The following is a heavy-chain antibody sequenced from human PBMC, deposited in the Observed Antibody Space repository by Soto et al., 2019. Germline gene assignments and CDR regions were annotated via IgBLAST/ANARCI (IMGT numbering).Heavy chain of an antibody. J-gene: IGHJ4*02. V-gene: IGHV1-3*01. D-gene: IGHD2-15*01. CDR2: INAGNGNT. CDR1: GYTFTSYA. CDR3: ARAGYCSGGSCYDFDY. Sequence: ASVKVSCKASGYTFTSYAMHWVRQAPGQRLEWMGWINAGNGNTKYSQKFQGRVTITRDTSASTAYMELSSLRSEDTAVYYCARAGYCSGGSCYDFDYWGQGTLVTV.